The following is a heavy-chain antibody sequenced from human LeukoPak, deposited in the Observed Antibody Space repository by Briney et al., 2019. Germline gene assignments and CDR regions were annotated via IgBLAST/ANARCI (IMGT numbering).Heavy chain of an antibody. CDR3: ARGPYMTTVTTERYASKNGMDV. CDR1: GFTFSSCW. D-gene: IGHD4-17*01. J-gene: IGHJ6*02. Sequence: PGGSLRLSCAASGFTFSSCWMHWVRQAPGKGLVWVSRISSDGSSTSYADSVKGRFTISRDNAKNTLYLQMNSLRAEDTAVYYCARGPYMTTVTTERYASKNGMDVWGQGTTVTVSS. CDR2: ISSDGSST. V-gene: IGHV3-74*01.